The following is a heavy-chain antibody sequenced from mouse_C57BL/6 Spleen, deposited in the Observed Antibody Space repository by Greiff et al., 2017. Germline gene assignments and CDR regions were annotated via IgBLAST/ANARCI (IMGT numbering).Heavy chain of an antibody. CDR2: IHPNSGST. CDR3: AREVATVEYYFDY. CDR1: GYTFTSYW. Sequence: QVQLQQPGAELVKPGASVKLSCKASGYTFTSYWMHWVKQRPGQGLEWIGMIHPNSGSTNYNEKFKSKATLTVDKSSSTAYMQLSSLTSEDSAVYYCAREVATVEYYFDYWGQGTTLTVSS. D-gene: IGHD1-1*01. J-gene: IGHJ2*01. V-gene: IGHV1-64*01.